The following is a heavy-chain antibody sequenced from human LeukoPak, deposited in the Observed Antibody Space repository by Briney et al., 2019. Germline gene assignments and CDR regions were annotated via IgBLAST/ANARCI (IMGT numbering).Heavy chain of an antibody. D-gene: IGHD6-19*01. CDR3: ARDLDSSGWNLDFGY. J-gene: IGHJ4*02. CDR1: GFTFSSSA. CDR2: ISNNGGYT. V-gene: IGHV3-23*01. Sequence: GGSLRLSCAASGFTFSSSAMSWVRQAPGEGLEWVSAISNNGGYTYYADSVQGRFTISRDNSKSTLCLQMNSLRAEDTAVYYCARDLDSSGWNLDFGYWGQGTLVTVSS.